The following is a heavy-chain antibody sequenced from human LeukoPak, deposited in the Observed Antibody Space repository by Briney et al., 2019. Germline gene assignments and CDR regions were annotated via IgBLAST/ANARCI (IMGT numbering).Heavy chain of an antibody. J-gene: IGHJ4*02. D-gene: IGHD1-26*01. CDR2: ISGSGGST. CDR1: GFTFSSYA. CDR3: AKVSGMARTGDYFDY. Sequence: GGSLRLSCAASGFTFSSYAMSWVRQAPGKGLEWVSAISGSGGSTYYADSVKGRFTISRDNSKNTLYLQMNSLRAEDTAVYYCAKVSGMARTGDYFDYWGQGTLVTVSS. V-gene: IGHV3-23*01.